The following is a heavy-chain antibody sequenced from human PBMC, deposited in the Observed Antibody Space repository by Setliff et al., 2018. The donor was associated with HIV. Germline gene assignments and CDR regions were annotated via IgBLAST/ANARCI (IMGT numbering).Heavy chain of an antibody. V-gene: IGHV4-39*07. CDR2: IYYSGST. D-gene: IGHD1-26*01. J-gene: IGHJ3*02. Sequence: PSETLSLTCTVSGGSISSSSYYWGWIRQPPGKGLEWIGSIYYSGSTYYNPSLKSRVTISVDTSKNQFSLNLTSVTAADTAVYYCARLGYSGSLVGAFDIWGQGTMVTVSS. CDR3: ARLGYSGSLVGAFDI. CDR1: GGSISSSSYY.